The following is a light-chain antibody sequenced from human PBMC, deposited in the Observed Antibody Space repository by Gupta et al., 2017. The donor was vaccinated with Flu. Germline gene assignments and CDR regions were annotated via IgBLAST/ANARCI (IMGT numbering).Light chain of an antibody. Sequence: QSALTQAPSVSGAPGQTAIISCSGGHTNIGSHAVSWYHQLPGRAPQFVIFDSNVRPSGVPDRFSASKFGTSASLSIRGLQSDDEGDYYCAAWDVNLNGPVFGGGTRLTV. CDR3: AAWDVNLNGPV. V-gene: IGLV1-44*01. J-gene: IGLJ2*01. CDR1: HTNIGSHA. CDR2: DSN.